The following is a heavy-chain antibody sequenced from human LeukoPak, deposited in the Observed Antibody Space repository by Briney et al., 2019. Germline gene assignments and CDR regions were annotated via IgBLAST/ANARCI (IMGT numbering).Heavy chain of an antibody. D-gene: IGHD3-3*01. V-gene: IGHV4-30-2*01. CDR3: ASVGKSPGGYDFWSGYYEHFDY. CDR2: IYHSGST. CDR1: GGSISSGSYY. Sequence: PSETLSLTCTVSGGSISSGSYYWSWIRQPAGKGLEWIGYIYHSGSTYYNPSLKSRVTISVDRSKNQFSLKLSSVTAADTAVYYCASVGKSPGGYDFWSGYYEHFDYWGQVTLVTVSS. J-gene: IGHJ4*02.